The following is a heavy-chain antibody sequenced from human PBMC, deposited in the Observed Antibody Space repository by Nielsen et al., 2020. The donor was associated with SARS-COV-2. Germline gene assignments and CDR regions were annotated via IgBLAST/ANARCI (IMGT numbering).Heavy chain of an antibody. V-gene: IGHV3-33*01. Sequence: GGSLRLSCAASGFTFSSYGMHWVRQAPGKGLEWVAVIWYDGSNKYYPDSVKGRFTISRDNSKNTLYLQMNSLRAEDTAVYYCARDPSVYDSSGYYFDYWGQGTLVTVSS. CDR2: IWYDGSNK. J-gene: IGHJ4*02. CDR1: GFTFSSYG. D-gene: IGHD3-22*01. CDR3: ARDPSVYDSSGYYFDY.